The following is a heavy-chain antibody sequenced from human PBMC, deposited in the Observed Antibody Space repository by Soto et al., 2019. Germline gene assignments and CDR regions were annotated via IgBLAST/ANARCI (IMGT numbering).Heavy chain of an antibody. CDR3: TTEVGYSGYVRNDY. Sequence: KPGGSLRLSCAASGFTFSNARMSWVRQAPGKGLEWVGRIKSKTDGETTDYAAPVKGRFTISRDDSKNTLYLQMNSLKTEDTAVYYCTTEVGYSGYVRNDYWGQGTLVTVSS. J-gene: IGHJ4*02. CDR2: IKSKTDGETT. D-gene: IGHD5-12*01. V-gene: IGHV3-15*01. CDR1: GFTFSNAR.